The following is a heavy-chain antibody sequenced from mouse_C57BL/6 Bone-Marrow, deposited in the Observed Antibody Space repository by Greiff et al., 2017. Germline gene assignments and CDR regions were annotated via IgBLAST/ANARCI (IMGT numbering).Heavy chain of an antibody. Sequence: VQGVESGAELARPGASVKLSCKASGYTFTSYGISWVKQRTGQGLEWIGEIYPRSGNTYYNEKFKGKATLTADKSSSTAYMELRSLTSEDSAVYFCARNAYYGSSYWYFDVWGTGTTVTVSS. J-gene: IGHJ1*03. V-gene: IGHV1-81*01. D-gene: IGHD1-1*01. CDR3: ARNAYYGSSYWYFDV. CDR1: GYTFTSYG. CDR2: IYPRSGNT.